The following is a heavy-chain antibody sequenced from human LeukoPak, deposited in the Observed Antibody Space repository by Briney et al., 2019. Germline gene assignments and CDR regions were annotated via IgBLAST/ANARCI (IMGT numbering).Heavy chain of an antibody. D-gene: IGHD6-25*01. V-gene: IGHV4-30-2*01. CDR1: GGSISSGGYS. CDR2: IYHSGST. Sequence: SETLSLTCAVSGGSISSGGYSWSWIRQPPGKGLEWIGYIYHSGSTYYNPSLKSRVTISIDTSKNQFSLNLNSVTAADTAVYYCARGGGRSPSYWGQGALVTVSS. CDR3: ARGGGRSPSY. J-gene: IGHJ4*02.